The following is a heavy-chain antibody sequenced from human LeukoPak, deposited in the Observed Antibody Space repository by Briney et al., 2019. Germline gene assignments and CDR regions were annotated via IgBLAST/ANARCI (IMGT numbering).Heavy chain of an antibody. D-gene: IGHD2/OR15-2a*01. Sequence: GGSLRLSCAASGFTFTSYAMNWVRQAPGKGLEWVSTISGSGGSTYYADSAKGRFTISRDRSNNTLYVQMDSLRAEDTAIYYCAKGSWRVIDAMYFDYWGQGTLVTVSS. V-gene: IGHV3-23*01. CDR1: GFTFTSYA. CDR3: AKGSWRVIDAMYFDY. CDR2: ISGSGGST. J-gene: IGHJ4*02.